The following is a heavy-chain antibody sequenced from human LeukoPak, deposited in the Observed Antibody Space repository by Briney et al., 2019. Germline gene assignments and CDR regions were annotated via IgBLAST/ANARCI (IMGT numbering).Heavy chain of an antibody. CDR2: NYHSGST. CDR1: GGSISSNNW. D-gene: IGHD2-2*01. J-gene: IGHJ6*03. CDR3: ARSSIRGYQPYYYFYMDV. V-gene: IGHV4-4*02. Sequence: SETLSLTCTVSGGSISSNNWWRLVRQPPGKLLELIGENYHSGSTNYTPSLKSRVTISVDKSKNQFSMKLSSVTAADTAVYYCARSSIRGYQPYYYFYMDVWGKGTTVTVSS.